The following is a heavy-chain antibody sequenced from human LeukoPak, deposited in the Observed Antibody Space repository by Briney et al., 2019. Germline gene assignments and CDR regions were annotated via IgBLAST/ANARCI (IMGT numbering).Heavy chain of an antibody. V-gene: IGHV4-59*01. CDR3: AREGLWFGENFDY. Sequence: SETLSLTCTVSGGSISSYYWSWIRQPPGKGLEWIGYIYYSGSTNYNPSLKSRVTISVDTSKNQFSLKLSSVTAADTAVYYCAREGLWFGENFDYWGQGTLVTVSS. J-gene: IGHJ4*02. CDR1: GGSISSYY. D-gene: IGHD3-10*01. CDR2: IYYSGST.